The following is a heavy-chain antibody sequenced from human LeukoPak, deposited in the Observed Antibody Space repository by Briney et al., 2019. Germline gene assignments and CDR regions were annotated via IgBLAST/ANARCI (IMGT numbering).Heavy chain of an antibody. CDR3: ARVPGRSPDF. CDR1: GASLSGHY. Sequence: SETLSLTCTVLGASLSGHYWGWFRQPPGKGLEWIGNIHYTGTINYNPSLKSRVIISLDTSNSQFSLRLRSVTAADTAVYSCARVPGRSPDFWSPGTLVTVSS. J-gene: IGHJ4*02. V-gene: IGHV4-59*08. D-gene: IGHD3-10*01. CDR2: IHYTGTI.